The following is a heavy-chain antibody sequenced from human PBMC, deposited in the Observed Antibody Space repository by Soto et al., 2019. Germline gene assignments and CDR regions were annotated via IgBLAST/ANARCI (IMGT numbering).Heavy chain of an antibody. V-gene: IGHV3-23*01. D-gene: IGHD2-15*01. CDR2: ISGSGGST. CDR3: AKDYFYCSGGSCSISYYYYGMDV. CDR1: GFTFSSYA. Sequence: GGSLRLSCAASGFTFSSYAMSWVRQAPGKGLEWVSAISGSGGSTYYADSVKGRFTISRDNSKNTLYLQMNSLRAEDTAVYYCAKDYFYCSGGSCSISYYYYGMDVWGQGTTVTVSS. J-gene: IGHJ6*02.